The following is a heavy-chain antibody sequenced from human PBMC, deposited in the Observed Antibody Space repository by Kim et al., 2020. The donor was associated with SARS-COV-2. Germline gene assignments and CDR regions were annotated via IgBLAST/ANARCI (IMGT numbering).Heavy chain of an antibody. CDR1: GFSFSSNA. Sequence: GGSLRLSCTVSGFSFSSNAMHWVRQPPGKGLEWVAVIWSHGGRIEYGDSVKGRFIVSRDNSKNTVYLEMNSLRVDDTAVYYCAKDLSWLRVAESHPDNWFDPWGQGTLVTVSS. V-gene: IGHV3-33*06. CDR3: AKDLSWLRVAESHPDNWFDP. CDR2: IWSHGGRI. J-gene: IGHJ5*02. D-gene: IGHD5-12*01.